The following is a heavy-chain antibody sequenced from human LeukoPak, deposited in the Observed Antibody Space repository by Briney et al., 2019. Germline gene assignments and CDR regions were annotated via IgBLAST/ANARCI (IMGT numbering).Heavy chain of an antibody. CDR1: GYTFTSYY. V-gene: IGHV1-46*01. CDR2: INPSGGST. Sequence: GASVKVSCKASGYTFTSYYMHWVRQAPGQGLEWMGIINPSGGSTSYAQKFQGRVTVTRDMSTSTVYMELSSLRSEDTAVYYCARDLGPYSSSWSGAFDIWGQGTMVTVSS. J-gene: IGHJ3*02. CDR3: ARDLGPYSSSWSGAFDI. D-gene: IGHD6-13*01.